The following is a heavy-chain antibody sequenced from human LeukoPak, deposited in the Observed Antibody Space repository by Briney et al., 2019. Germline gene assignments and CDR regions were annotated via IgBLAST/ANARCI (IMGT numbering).Heavy chain of an antibody. CDR1: GFIFSRYD. CDR3: AKRRASDGSGYRAFEV. Sequence: GGSLRLSCAASGFIFSRYDMSWVRQPPEEGLEWVSTISFAGDKTAYTDSVKGRFIISRDNSKNTVYLQMNSLRAEDTAVYYCAKRRASDGSGYRAFEVWGQGTLVTVSS. V-gene: IGHV3-23*01. CDR2: ISFAGDKT. D-gene: IGHD3-22*01. J-gene: IGHJ4*02.